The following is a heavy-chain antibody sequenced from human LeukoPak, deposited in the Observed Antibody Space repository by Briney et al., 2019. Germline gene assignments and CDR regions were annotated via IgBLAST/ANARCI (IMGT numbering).Heavy chain of an antibody. V-gene: IGHV3-23*01. D-gene: IGHD2-15*01. J-gene: IGHJ4*02. Sequence: GGSLRLSCGASGFTFSSYGMSWVRQAPGKGLEWVSSISDSGDRTFYADSVKGRFTISRDNSKNTLYLQMNSLRAEDTAVYYCAKLTLLGYCSGGSCYDRRVFDYWGQGTLVTVSS. CDR2: ISDSGDRT. CDR3: AKLTLLGYCSGGSCYDRRVFDY. CDR1: GFTFSSYG.